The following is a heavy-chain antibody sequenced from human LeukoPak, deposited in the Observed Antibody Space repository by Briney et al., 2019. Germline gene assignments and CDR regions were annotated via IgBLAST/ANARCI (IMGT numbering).Heavy chain of an antibody. CDR2: IYRSGGT. CDR1: GDSVGSSASGNS. J-gene: IGHJ4*02. V-gene: IGHV4-4*02. Sequence: PSETLSLTCAVSGDSVGSSASGNSRWNWVRQPPGKTLEWIGEIYRSGGTHSNPSLRRRVTMSLDRSKNHLTLNVRSVTAADTAVYYCVRESDWLFDHWGQGTLVSVSS. D-gene: IGHD3-9*01. CDR3: VRESDWLFDH.